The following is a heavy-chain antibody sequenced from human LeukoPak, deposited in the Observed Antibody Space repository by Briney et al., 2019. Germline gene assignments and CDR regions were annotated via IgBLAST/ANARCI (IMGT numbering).Heavy chain of an antibody. V-gene: IGHV1-8*03. CDR1: GYTFTSYD. CDR3: ARGERDDYSKNFDY. D-gene: IGHD4-11*01. Sequence: ASVKVSCKASGYTFTSYDIKWVGQATGQGLEGMGWINPNSVNTGYAQKFQGRVTITRNPSISTAYMELSSLRSEDTAVYYCARGERDDYSKNFDYWGQGTLVTVSS. J-gene: IGHJ4*02. CDR2: INPNSVNT.